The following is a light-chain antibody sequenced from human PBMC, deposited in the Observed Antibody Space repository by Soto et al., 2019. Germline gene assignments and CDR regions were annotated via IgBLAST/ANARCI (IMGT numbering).Light chain of an antibody. CDR2: TNN. CDR1: SSNIGSNP. Sequence: QSMLTQPPSASGTPGQRVTISCSGSSSNIGSNPVSWYQHLPGTAPKVLIFTNNQRPSGVPDRVSGSKSGTSASLAISGLRSEDEAHYYCAAWDDSLEGVVLGGGTQLTVL. J-gene: IGLJ7*01. V-gene: IGLV1-44*01. CDR3: AAWDDSLEGVV.